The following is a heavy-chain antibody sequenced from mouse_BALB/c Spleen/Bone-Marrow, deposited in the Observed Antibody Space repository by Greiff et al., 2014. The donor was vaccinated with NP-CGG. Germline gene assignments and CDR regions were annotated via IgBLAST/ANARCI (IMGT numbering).Heavy chain of an antibody. CDR1: GFTFSDYY. CDR2: ISDGGSYT. Sequence: DVNLVESGGGLVKPGGSLKLSCAASGFTFSDYYTYWVRQTPEKRLEWVATISDGGSYTYYPDSVKGRFTISRDNAKNNLYLQMSSLKSEDTAMYYCARDYDYAMDYWGQGTSVTVSS. D-gene: IGHD2-12*01. J-gene: IGHJ4*01. CDR3: ARDYDYAMDY. V-gene: IGHV5-4*02.